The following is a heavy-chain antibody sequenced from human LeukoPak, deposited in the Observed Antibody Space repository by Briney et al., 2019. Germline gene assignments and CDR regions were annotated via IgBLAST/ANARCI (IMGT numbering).Heavy chain of an antibody. CDR2: ISSSSSYI. V-gene: IGHV3-21*01. Sequence: GGSLRLSCAASGFTFSSYSMNWVRQAPGKGLEWVSSISSSSSYIYYADSVKGRFTISRDNAKNSLYLQMNSLRAEDTAVYYCARDFYDSSGYYPAGRNAFDIWGQGTMVTVSS. D-gene: IGHD3-22*01. CDR3: ARDFYDSSGYYPAGRNAFDI. CDR1: GFTFSSYS. J-gene: IGHJ3*02.